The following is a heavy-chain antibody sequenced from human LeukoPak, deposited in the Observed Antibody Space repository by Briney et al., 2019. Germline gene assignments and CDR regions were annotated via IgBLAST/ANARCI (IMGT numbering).Heavy chain of an antibody. CDR2: IIPIFGTA. Sequence: SVKVSCKASGGTFSSYAISWVRQAPGQGLEWMGGIIPIFGTANYAQKFQGRVTITADESTSTAYMELSRLRSDDTAVYYCARRGAYCSGGSCYEYWGQGTLVTVSS. CDR1: GGTFSSYA. V-gene: IGHV1-69*13. CDR3: ARRGAYCSGGSCYEY. D-gene: IGHD2-15*01. J-gene: IGHJ4*02.